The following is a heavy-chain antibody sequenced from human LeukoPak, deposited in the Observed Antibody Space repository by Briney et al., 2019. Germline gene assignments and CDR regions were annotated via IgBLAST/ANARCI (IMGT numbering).Heavy chain of an antibody. V-gene: IGHV3-21*01. J-gene: IGHJ4*02. Sequence: GGSLRLSCAASGFTFSDYSMNWVRQAPGKGLEWVASVNTVSSYIYYADSMRGRFTISRDNAKNSLFLQMNSLRAEDTAVYYCARLRRNSDRSDFFYYYDHWGQGTLVAVSS. CDR1: GFTFSDYS. CDR3: ARLRRNSDRSDFFYYYDH. CDR2: VNTVSSYI. D-gene: IGHD3-22*01.